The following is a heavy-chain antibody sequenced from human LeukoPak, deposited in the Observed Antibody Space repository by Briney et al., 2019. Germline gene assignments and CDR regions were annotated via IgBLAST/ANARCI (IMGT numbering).Heavy chain of an antibody. CDR3: AKDWKGASCDGDCLVH. CDR1: GFTFSDYA. CDR2: LRNNANP. V-gene: IGHV3-23*01. J-gene: IGHJ4*02. Sequence: PGGSLRLSCTASGFTFSDYAMTWVRQAPGKGLEWVSSLRNNANPYYRDSVSGPLTISRDNSKNTLYLQMNNLRAEDTAVYYCAKDWKGASCDGDCLVHWGQGTLVTVSS. D-gene: IGHD2-21*02.